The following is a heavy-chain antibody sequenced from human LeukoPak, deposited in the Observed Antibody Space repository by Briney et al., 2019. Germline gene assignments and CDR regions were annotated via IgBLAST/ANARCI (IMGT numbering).Heavy chain of an antibody. V-gene: IGHV3-43D*03. J-gene: IGHJ1*01. D-gene: IGHD5-18*01. Sequence: GGSLRLSCAASGFNFDDFAMHWVRQAPAKGPEWVSLISWDGDYTHYADSVKGRFTISRDNSKGSLYLQMNSLRGEDTALYYCVKGRGYSYGPEYFQHWGQGTLVIVSS. CDR3: VKGRGYSYGPEYFQH. CDR2: ISWDGDYT. CDR1: GFNFDDFA.